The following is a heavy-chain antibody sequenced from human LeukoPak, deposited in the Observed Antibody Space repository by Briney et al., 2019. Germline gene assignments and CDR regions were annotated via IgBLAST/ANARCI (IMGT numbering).Heavy chain of an antibody. Sequence: SETLSLTCTVSGGSISSGSYYWSWIRQPAGKGLEWIGRIYTSGSTNYNPSLKSRVTISVDTSKNQFSLKLSSVTAADTAVYYCARDPGWPKRALYFDYWGQGTLVTVSS. V-gene: IGHV4-61*02. D-gene: IGHD5-24*01. CDR1: GGSISSGSYY. CDR3: ARDPGWPKRALYFDY. CDR2: IYTSGST. J-gene: IGHJ4*02.